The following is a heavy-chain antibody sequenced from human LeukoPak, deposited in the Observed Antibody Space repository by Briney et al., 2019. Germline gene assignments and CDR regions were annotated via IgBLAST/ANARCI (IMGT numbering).Heavy chain of an antibody. J-gene: IGHJ5*02. V-gene: IGHV1-18*01. CDR3: ARDILTLAAAGIIDWFDP. CDR2: ISAYNGNT. D-gene: IGHD6-13*01. CDR1: GYTFTSYG. Sequence: ASVKVSCKASGYTFTSYGISWVRQAPGPRLEWIGWISAYNGNTNYVQKLQGSVNMTTAPSTSTDSMELRSLRSDDTAVYYCARDILTLAAAGIIDWFDPWGQGTLVTVSS.